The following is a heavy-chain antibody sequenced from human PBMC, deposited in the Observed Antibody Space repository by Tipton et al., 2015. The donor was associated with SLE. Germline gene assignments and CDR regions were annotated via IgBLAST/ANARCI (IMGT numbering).Heavy chain of an antibody. CDR1: GGSISSHY. V-gene: IGHV4-59*11. CDR2: IYYSGST. D-gene: IGHD5-24*01. Sequence: TLSLTCTVSGGSISSHYWSWIRQPPGKGLEWIGYIYYSGSTNYNPSLKSRVTISVDTSKNQFSLKLSSVTAADTAVYYCARDKGDGWGSFFDLWGRGTLVTVSS. J-gene: IGHJ2*01. CDR3: ARDKGDGWGSFFDL.